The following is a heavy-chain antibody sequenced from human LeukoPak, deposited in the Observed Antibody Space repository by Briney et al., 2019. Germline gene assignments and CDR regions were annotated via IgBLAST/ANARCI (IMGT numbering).Heavy chain of an antibody. J-gene: IGHJ4*02. CDR2: ISSSSSYI. V-gene: IGHV3-21*04. CDR3: AKDSRYFDWFDY. CDR1: GFTFSSYS. D-gene: IGHD3-9*01. Sequence: GSLRLSCAASGFTFSSYSMNWVRQAPGKGLEWVSSISSSSSYIYYADSVKGRFTISRDNSKNTLYLQMNSLRAEDTAVYYCAKDSRYFDWFDYWGQGTLVTVSS.